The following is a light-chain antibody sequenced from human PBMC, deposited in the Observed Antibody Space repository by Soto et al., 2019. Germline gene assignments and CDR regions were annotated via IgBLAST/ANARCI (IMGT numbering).Light chain of an antibody. Sequence: IQMTQSPASLSASVADRVIITCRASQSISNHLNWYQQKPGKAPKLLIFAASSLQSGVPPRFSGSGSGTEFTLTISSLQPDDFATYYCQHYNSYSEALGQGTKVDIK. CDR3: QHYNSYSEA. CDR2: AAS. V-gene: IGKV1-17*01. CDR1: QSISNH. J-gene: IGKJ1*01.